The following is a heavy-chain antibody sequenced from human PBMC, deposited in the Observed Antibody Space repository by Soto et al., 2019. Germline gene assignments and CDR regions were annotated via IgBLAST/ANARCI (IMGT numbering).Heavy chain of an antibody. CDR3: AKASGYYYDRSGYYAIDY. CDR2: ISGSGGST. J-gene: IGHJ4*02. CDR1: GFTFSSYA. V-gene: IGHV3-23*01. Sequence: EVQLLESGGGLVQPGGSLRLSCAASGFTFSSYAMSWVRQAPGKGLEWVSAISGSGGSTYYADSVKGRFTISRDNSKNTLYLQMNSLRAEDTAVYYCAKASGYYYDRSGYYAIDYWGQGTLVTVSS. D-gene: IGHD3-22*01.